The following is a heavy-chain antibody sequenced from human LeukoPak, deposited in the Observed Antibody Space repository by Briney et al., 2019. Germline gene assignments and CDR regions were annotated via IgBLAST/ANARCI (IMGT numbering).Heavy chain of an antibody. CDR3: ARHYDSSGYYLYYFDY. Sequence: ASVKVSCKASGYTFTGYYMHWVRQAPGQGLEWMGWINPNSGGTNYAQKFQGRVTMTRDTSISTAYMELSRLRSDDTAVYYCARHYDSSGYYLYYFDYWGQGTLVTVSS. V-gene: IGHV1-2*02. D-gene: IGHD3-22*01. J-gene: IGHJ4*02. CDR2: INPNSGGT. CDR1: GYTFTGYY.